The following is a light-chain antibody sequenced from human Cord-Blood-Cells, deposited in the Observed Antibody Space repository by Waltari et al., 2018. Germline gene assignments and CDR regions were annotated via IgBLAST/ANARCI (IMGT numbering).Light chain of an antibody. Sequence: QSALTQPASVSGSPGQWITISCTGTSSDVGVYNYVSWYQQHPGKAPKLMIYDDSKRHSGVSNRYAGSKSGNTASMTISGLQAEDEADYYCSSYTSSSTWVFGGGTKLTVL. V-gene: IGLV2-14*01. CDR2: DDS. J-gene: IGLJ3*02. CDR3: SSYTSSSTWV. CDR1: SSDVGVYNY.